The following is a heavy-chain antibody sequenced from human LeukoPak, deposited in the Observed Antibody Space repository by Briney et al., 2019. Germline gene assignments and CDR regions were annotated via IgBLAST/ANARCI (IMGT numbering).Heavy chain of an antibody. J-gene: IGHJ4*02. CDR3: AKHFSSGTYYNYFDY. D-gene: IGHD3-10*01. CDR1: GFTFNNYA. Sequence: GGSLRLSCVASGFTFNNYAMSWVRQAPGKGMEWVSAISGNGGATHSADSVKGRFTISRDNSKNTLYLQMNSLRAGDTAIYYCAKHFSSGTYYNYFDYWGQGTLVTVSS. CDR2: ISGNGGAT. V-gene: IGHV3-23*01.